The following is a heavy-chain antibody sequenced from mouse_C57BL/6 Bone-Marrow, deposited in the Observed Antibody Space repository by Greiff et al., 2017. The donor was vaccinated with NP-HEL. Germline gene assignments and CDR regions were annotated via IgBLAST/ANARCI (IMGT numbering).Heavy chain of an antibody. Sequence: EVQLQQSGAELVRPGASVKLSCTASGFNIKDDYMHWVKQRPEQGLEWIGWIDPENGDTEYASKFQGKATITADTSSNTAYLQLSSLTSEDTAVYYCTTRLLRGDYWGQGTTLTVSS. J-gene: IGHJ2*01. CDR3: TTRLLRGDY. CDR2: IDPENGDT. CDR1: GFNIKDDY. D-gene: IGHD1-1*01. V-gene: IGHV14-4*01.